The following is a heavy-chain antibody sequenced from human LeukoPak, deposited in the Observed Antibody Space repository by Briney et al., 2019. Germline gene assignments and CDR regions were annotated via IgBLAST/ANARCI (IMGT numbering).Heavy chain of an antibody. Sequence: SETLSLTCSDSGDSISFHFWSWIRQPPGKGLEWIGHTYYGGSTDYNPSLASRVTVSADTSKNQFSLKLSSVTAADTAVYYCATLGRAAGNAFDIWGQGTVVIVSS. CDR3: ATLGRAAGNAFDI. CDR1: GDSISFHF. D-gene: IGHD1-26*01. V-gene: IGHV4-59*11. CDR2: TYYGGST. J-gene: IGHJ3*02.